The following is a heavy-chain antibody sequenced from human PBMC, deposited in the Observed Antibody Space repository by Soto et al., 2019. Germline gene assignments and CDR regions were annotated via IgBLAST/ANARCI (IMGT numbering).Heavy chain of an antibody. CDR2: ISSSSSYI. V-gene: IGHV3-21*01. CDR1: GFTFSSYS. Sequence: GGSLRLSCAASGFTFSSYSMNWVRQAPGKGLEWVSSISSSSSYIYYADSVKGRFTISRDNAKNSLYLQMNSLRAEDTAVYYCARDMPSLVVTAIPDYWGQGTLVTVSS. J-gene: IGHJ4*02. CDR3: ARDMPSLVVTAIPDY. D-gene: IGHD2-21*02.